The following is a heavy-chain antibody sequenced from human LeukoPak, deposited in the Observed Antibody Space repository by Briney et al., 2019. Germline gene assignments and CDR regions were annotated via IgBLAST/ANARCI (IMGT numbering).Heavy chain of an antibody. D-gene: IGHD2-15*01. Sequence: ASVNVSCKASVYTFTRYYMDWVRQAPGQGLEWMGMINYSGGSTTFAPKFLGRITMTRDTSTSTAYMELRSLRPDDTAVYYCARGLDSGGYPFDYWGQGTLVTVSS. CDR1: VYTFTRYY. J-gene: IGHJ4*02. CDR3: ARGLDSGGYPFDY. CDR2: INYSGGST. V-gene: IGHV1-46*01.